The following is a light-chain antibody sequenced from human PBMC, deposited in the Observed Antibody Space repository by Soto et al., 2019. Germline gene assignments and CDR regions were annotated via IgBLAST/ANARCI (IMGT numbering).Light chain of an antibody. CDR2: DVS. CDR1: QNVGSR. Sequence: EIVMTQSPATLSVSPGERATLSCRASQNVGSRLAWYQQKPGQAPRLLMYDVSTRATGIPARFSGSGSGTEFTLTISSLQSEDFAVYYCQQYSNWPPVTFGPGTKVDIK. J-gene: IGKJ3*01. V-gene: IGKV3-15*01. CDR3: QQYSNWPPVT.